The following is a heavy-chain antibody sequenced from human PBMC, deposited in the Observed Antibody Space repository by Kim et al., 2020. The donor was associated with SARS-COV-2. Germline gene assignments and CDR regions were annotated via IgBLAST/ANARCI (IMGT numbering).Heavy chain of an antibody. CDR3: ARQRYDFWSGLRRDAFDI. V-gene: IGHV3-11*01. CDR2: ISSSGSTI. Sequence: GGSLRLSCAASGFTFSDYYMSWIRQAPGKGLEWVSYISSSGSTIYYADSVKGRFTISRDNAKNSLYLQMNSLRAEDTAVYYCARQRYDFWSGLRRDAFDIWGQGTMVTVSS. CDR1: GFTFSDYY. J-gene: IGHJ3*02. D-gene: IGHD3-3*01.